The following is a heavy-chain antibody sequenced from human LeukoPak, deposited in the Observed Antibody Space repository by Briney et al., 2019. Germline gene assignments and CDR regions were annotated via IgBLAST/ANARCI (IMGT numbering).Heavy chain of an antibody. D-gene: IGHD2-15*01. Sequence: GGSLRLSCAASGFTFSSYGMHWVRQAPGKGLEWVAVISYDGSDKYYADSVKGRFTISRDNSENTLYLQMNSLRAEDTAVYYCARVLAYCSGGSCYLAYFDYWGQGTLVTVSS. CDR1: GFTFSSYG. CDR2: ISYDGSDK. V-gene: IGHV3-30*03. J-gene: IGHJ4*02. CDR3: ARVLAYCSGGSCYLAYFDY.